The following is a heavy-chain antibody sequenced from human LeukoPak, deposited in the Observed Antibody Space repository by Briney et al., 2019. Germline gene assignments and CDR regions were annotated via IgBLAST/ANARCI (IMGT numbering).Heavy chain of an antibody. Sequence: PSETLSLTCTVSGGSISSYYWSWIRQPPGKGLEWIGYIYYSGSTNYNPSLKSRVTVSVDTSKNQFSLKLSSVTAADTAVYYCARDSGSSYDYWGQGTLVTVSS. CDR3: ARDSGSSYDY. V-gene: IGHV4-59*01. D-gene: IGHD6-13*01. J-gene: IGHJ4*02. CDR2: IYYSGST. CDR1: GGSISSYY.